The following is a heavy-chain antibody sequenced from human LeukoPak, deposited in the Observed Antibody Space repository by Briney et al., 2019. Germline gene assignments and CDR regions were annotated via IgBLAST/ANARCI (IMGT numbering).Heavy chain of an antibody. CDR2: ISGSGGST. V-gene: IGHV3-23*01. Sequence: GGSLRLSCAASGFTFSSYAMSWVRQAPGKGLEWVSAISGSGGSTYYADSVKGRFTISRDNSKNTLYLQMNSLRAEDTAVYYCAKIYDSSGYYYEEGYWGQGTLVTVSS. D-gene: IGHD3-22*01. J-gene: IGHJ4*02. CDR3: AKIYDSSGYYYEEGY. CDR1: GFTFSSYA.